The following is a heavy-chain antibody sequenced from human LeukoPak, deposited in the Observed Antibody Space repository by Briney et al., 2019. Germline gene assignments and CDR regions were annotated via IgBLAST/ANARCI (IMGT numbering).Heavy chain of an antibody. D-gene: IGHD2-21*02. J-gene: IGHJ2*01. CDR3: ARDPSFLGDLYWYFDL. Sequence: GGSLRLSCAVSGFTFSTYGMHWVRQAPGKGLEWVAVIWYDGSNKYYADSVKGRFTISRDSSKNTLYLQMNSLRAEDTAVYYCARDPSFLGDLYWYFDLWGRGTLVTVSS. CDR2: IWYDGSNK. V-gene: IGHV3-33*01. CDR1: GFTFSTYG.